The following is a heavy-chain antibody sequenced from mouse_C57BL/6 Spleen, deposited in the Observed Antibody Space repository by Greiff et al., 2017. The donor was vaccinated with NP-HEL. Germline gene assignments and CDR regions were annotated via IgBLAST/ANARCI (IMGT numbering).Heavy chain of an antibody. CDR2: INPSSGYT. D-gene: IGHD1-1*01. Sequence: QVQLQQSGAELARPGASVKMSCKASGYTFTSYTMHWVKQRPGQGLEWIGYINPSSGYTKYNQKFKDKATLTADQSSSTAYMQLSSLTSEDSAVYSSASGVVGFDYWGQGTTLTVSS. CDR1: GYTFTSYT. V-gene: IGHV1-4*01. CDR3: ASGVVGFDY. J-gene: IGHJ2*01.